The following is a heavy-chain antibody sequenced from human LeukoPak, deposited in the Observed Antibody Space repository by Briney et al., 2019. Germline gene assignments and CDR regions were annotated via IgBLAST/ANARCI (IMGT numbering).Heavy chain of an antibody. CDR3: ARARRGYSGYAQAPPGY. CDR1: GYTFTGYY. D-gene: IGHD5-12*01. V-gene: IGHV1-2*02. Sequence: ASVKVSCKASGYTFTGYYMHWVRQAPGQGLEWMGWINPNSGGTNYAQKFQGRVTMTRDTSISTAYMELSRLRSDDTAVYYCARARRGYSGYAQAPPGYWGQGTLVTVSS. J-gene: IGHJ4*02. CDR2: INPNSGGT.